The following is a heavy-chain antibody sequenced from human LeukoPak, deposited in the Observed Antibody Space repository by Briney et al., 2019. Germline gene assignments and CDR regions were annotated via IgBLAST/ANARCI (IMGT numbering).Heavy chain of an antibody. V-gene: IGHV4-4*07. CDR3: ARGPGITHY. CDR1: GGSISNYY. D-gene: IGHD1-20*01. J-gene: IGHJ4*02. Sequence: SETLSLTCTVSGGSISNYYWSWIRQPARKGLEWIGRIYSDGTTNYSPSLKSRVTMSLEMSKNQFSLRLSSVTAADTAVYYCARGPGITHYWGQGTLVTVSS. CDR2: IYSDGTT.